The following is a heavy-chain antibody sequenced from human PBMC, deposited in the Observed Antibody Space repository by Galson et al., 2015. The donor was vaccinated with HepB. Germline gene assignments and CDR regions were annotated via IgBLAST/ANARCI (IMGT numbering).Heavy chain of an antibody. V-gene: IGHV1-3*01. CDR3: ARTIKYSSGHLYYFDY. CDR1: GYTFTSYA. CDR2: INAGNGNT. D-gene: IGHD6-19*01. J-gene: IGHJ4*02. Sequence: SVKVSCKASGYTFTSYAMHWVRQAPGQRLEWMGWINAGNGNTKYSQKFQGRVTITRDTSASTAYMELSSLRSEDTAVYYCARTIKYSSGHLYYFDYWGQGTLVTVSS.